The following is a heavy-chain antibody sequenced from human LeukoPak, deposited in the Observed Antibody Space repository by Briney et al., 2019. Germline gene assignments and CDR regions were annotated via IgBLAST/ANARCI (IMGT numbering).Heavy chain of an antibody. CDR2: IYYSGST. J-gene: IGHJ6*03. V-gene: IGHV4-59*08. Sequence: SETLSLTCTVSGGSISSYYWSWIRQPPGKGLEWIGYIYYSGSTNYNPSLKSRVTISVDTSKNQFSLKLSSVTAADTAVYYCARATYYDSSGPAYYYYYMDVWGKGTTVTVSS. CDR3: ARATYYDSSGPAYYYYYMDV. D-gene: IGHD3-22*01. CDR1: GGSISSYY.